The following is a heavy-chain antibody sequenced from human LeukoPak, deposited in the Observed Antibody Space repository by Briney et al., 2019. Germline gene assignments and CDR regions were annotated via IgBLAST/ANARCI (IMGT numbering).Heavy chain of an antibody. J-gene: IGHJ6*03. CDR2: ISGDGGST. Sequence: GGSLRLSCAASGFTFDDYAMHWVRQAPGKGLEWVSLISGDGGSTYYADSVKGRFTISRDNSKNSLYLQMNSLRTEDTALYYCAKGGGYCSGGSCSRVYYYMDVWGKGTTVTVSS. CDR3: AKGGGYCSGGSCSRVYYYMDV. V-gene: IGHV3-43*02. CDR1: GFTFDDYA. D-gene: IGHD2-15*01.